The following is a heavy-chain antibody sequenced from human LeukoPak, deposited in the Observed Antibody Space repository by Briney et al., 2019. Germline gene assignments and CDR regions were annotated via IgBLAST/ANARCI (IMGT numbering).Heavy chain of an antibody. D-gene: IGHD3-22*01. Sequence: PGGSLRLSCAASGFTFSSYGMHWVRQAPGKGLKWVAVIWYDGSNKYYADSVKGRFTISRDNSKNTLYLQMNSLRAEDTAVYYCARGSGYKYYFDYWGQGTLVTVSS. CDR3: ARGSGYKYYFDY. V-gene: IGHV3-33*01. CDR1: GFTFSSYG. CDR2: IWYDGSNK. J-gene: IGHJ4*02.